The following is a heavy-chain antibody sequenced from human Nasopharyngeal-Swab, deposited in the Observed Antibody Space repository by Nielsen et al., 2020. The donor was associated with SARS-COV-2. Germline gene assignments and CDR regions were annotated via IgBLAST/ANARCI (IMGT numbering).Heavy chain of an antibody. Sequence: LKISCAASGFTFSSYGMHWVRQAPGKGLEWVAVISYDGSNKYYADSVKGRFTISRDNSKNTLYLQMNSLRAEDTAVYYCAKVFSEIEGSYYYYYYYGMDVWGQGTTVTVSS. D-gene: IGHD1-26*01. CDR3: AKVFSEIEGSYYYYYYYGMDV. CDR1: GFTFSSYG. J-gene: IGHJ6*02. V-gene: IGHV3-30*18. CDR2: ISYDGSNK.